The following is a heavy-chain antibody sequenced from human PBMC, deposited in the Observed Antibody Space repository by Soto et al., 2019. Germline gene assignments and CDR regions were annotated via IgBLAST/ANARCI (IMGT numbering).Heavy chain of an antibody. CDR3: ARRPHCSGGICYYGLDN. Sequence: ASVKVSCKASGYAFTNSDINWVRQAPGQGLEWMGWMNPDSGHAAYAQKFQGRVTLTTSTSTSTVYMEMRSLGSEDTAVYYCARRPHCSGGICYYGLDNWGQGTLVTVSS. D-gene: IGHD2-15*01. V-gene: IGHV1-8*01. CDR2: MNPDSGHA. J-gene: IGHJ4*02. CDR1: GYAFTNSD.